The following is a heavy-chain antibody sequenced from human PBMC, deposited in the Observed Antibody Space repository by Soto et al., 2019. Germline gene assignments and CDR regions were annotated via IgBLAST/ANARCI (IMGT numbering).Heavy chain of an antibody. Sequence: GSLRLSCVASVFTFSRHGLSWVRQAPGKGLEWVSTINPSGDSTFYADSVKGRFTISRDNSKNTVYLQMNSLSVGDTAVYLCAKVDVSTAGTFDYWGQGALVTVSS. CDR2: INPSGDST. D-gene: IGHD6-13*01. J-gene: IGHJ4*02. CDR3: AKVDVSTAGTFDY. V-gene: IGHV3-23*01. CDR1: VFTFSRHG.